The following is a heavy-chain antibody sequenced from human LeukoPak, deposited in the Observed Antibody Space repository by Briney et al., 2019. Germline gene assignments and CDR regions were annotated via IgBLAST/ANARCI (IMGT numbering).Heavy chain of an antibody. Sequence: ASVKASCKASGYIVTGYFIHWVRHAPRQGLEWMGFINPKTGDTNYAQNFQGRVTMTRDTSISTAYMDLSSLRSDDTAVYFCARATTMISFDNWGQGTLVTVSS. CDR2: INPKTGDT. J-gene: IGHJ4*02. V-gene: IGHV1-2*02. D-gene: IGHD3-22*01. CDR3: ARATTMISFDN. CDR1: GYIVTGYF.